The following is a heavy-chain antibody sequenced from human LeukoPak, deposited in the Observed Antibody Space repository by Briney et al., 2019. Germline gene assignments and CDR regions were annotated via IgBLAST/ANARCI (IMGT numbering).Heavy chain of an antibody. V-gene: IGHV4-34*01. J-gene: IGHJ4*02. CDR1: GASFSGYY. D-gene: IGHD1-1*01. Sequence: SETLSLTCAVDGASFSGYYWSWIRQPPGKGLEWVGEINRSGSTNYNPSLKSRVTISVDTSKNQFSLKLSSVTAADTAVYYCANTNGGYADWGQGTLVTVSS. CDR3: ANTNGGYAD. CDR2: INRSGST.